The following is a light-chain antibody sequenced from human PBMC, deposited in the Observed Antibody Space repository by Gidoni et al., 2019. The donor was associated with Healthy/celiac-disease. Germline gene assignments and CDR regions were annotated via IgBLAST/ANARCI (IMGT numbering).Light chain of an antibody. CDR3: QQYGSSPST. Sequence: DIVLTQSPGTLSLSPGERATLSCSASQSVSSSYLAWYQQKPGQAPRLLIYGASRRATGIPDRFSGSGSGTDFTLTISRLEPEDFAVYYCQQYGSSPSTFGPGTKVDIK. J-gene: IGKJ3*01. CDR2: GAS. V-gene: IGKV3-20*01. CDR1: QSVSSSY.